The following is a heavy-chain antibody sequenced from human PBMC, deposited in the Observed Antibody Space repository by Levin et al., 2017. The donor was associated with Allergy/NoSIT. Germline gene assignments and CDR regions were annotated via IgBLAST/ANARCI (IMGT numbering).Heavy chain of an antibody. V-gene: IGHV3-23*01. CDR3: AKGNVLQYFDWFGDAFDI. CDR2: ISGSGGST. CDR1: GFTFSSYA. Sequence: GESLKISCAASGFTFSSYAMSWVRQAPGKGLEWVSAISGSGGSTYYADSVKGRFTISRDNSKNTLYLQMNSLRAEDTAVYYCAKGNVLQYFDWFGDAFDIWGQGTMVTVSS. D-gene: IGHD3-9*01. J-gene: IGHJ3*02.